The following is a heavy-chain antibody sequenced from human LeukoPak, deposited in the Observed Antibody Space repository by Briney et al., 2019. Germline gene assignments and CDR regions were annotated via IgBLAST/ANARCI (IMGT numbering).Heavy chain of an antibody. CDR2: IYYSGST. CDR3: ARVGTDDYGDYYFDY. D-gene: IGHD4-17*01. CDR1: GGSISRYY. V-gene: IGHV4-59*01. Sequence: SETLSLTRTVSGGSISRYYWSWIRPPPGRGLAWIEYIYYSGSTNYNPSLKSRVTISVDTSKNQFSLKLSSVTAADTAVYYCARVGTDDYGDYYFDYWGQGTLVTVSS. J-gene: IGHJ4*02.